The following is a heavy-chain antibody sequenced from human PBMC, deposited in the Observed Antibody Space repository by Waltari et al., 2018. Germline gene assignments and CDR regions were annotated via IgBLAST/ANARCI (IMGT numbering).Heavy chain of an antibody. CDR2: ISNSGDMT. V-gene: IGHV3-23*04. D-gene: IGHD2-15*01. Sequence: EVQLVESGGGLVQPGGSLRLSCSGFGFSDYTMAWVRRAPGKGLEWVSGISNSGDMTSYADSVKGRFTISSDTSKNTLFLQMNGLRAEDTAIYYCASAPRPMVSAPFDYWGQGVLVTVSS. J-gene: IGHJ4*02. CDR3: ASAPRPMVSAPFDY. CDR1: GFSDYT.